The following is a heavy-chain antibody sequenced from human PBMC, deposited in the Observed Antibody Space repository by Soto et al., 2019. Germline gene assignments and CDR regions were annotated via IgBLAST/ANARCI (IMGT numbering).Heavy chain of an antibody. Sequence: GGSLRLSCAASGFTFSSYWMSWVRQAPGKGLEWVANIKQDGSEKYYVDSVKGRFTISRDNAENSLYLQMNSLRAEDTAVYYCARDFGGCSSTSCYSGAFDIWCPGTMVTVSS. D-gene: IGHD2-2*01. CDR2: IKQDGSEK. CDR3: ARDFGGCSSTSCYSGAFDI. V-gene: IGHV3-7*03. CDR1: GFTFSSYW. J-gene: IGHJ3*02.